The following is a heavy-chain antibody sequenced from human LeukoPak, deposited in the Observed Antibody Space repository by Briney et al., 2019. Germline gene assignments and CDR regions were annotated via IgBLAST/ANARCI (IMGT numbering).Heavy chain of an antibody. D-gene: IGHD5-18*01. CDR2: IKEDGSAR. J-gene: IGHJ4*02. CDR3: ARDLSGVTGYTYGRGIDY. Sequence: GGSLRLSCAASGFTFSRSWMSWVRQAPGKGLEWVANIKEDGSARYYVDSVRGRFTISRDNAKNSLYLQMNSLRAEDTAVYYCARDLSGVTGYTYGRGIDYWGQGTLVTVSS. CDR1: GFTFSRSW. V-gene: IGHV3-7*01.